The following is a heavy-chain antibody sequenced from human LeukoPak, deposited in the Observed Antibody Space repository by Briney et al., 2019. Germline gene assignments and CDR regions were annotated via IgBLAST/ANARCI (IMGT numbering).Heavy chain of an antibody. D-gene: IGHD6-19*01. V-gene: IGHV3-30*02. J-gene: IGHJ3*02. CDR1: GFTFTNYG. CDR3: AKARPSVTVTGNGAFDI. Sequence: GGSLRLSCAASGFTFTNYGIHWVRQAPGKGLEWVAFIRYDGTYKYYADSVKGRFTISRDNSKNTLYLQMNSLRAEDTAVCYCAKARPSVTVTGNGAFDIWGQGTMVTVSS. CDR2: IRYDGTYK.